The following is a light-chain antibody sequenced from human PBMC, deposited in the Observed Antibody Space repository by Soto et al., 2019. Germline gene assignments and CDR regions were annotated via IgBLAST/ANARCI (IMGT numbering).Light chain of an antibody. CDR3: CSYAGNSEV. J-gene: IGLJ1*01. Sequence: QSALSQPVPVSGSPGQSITIPCTGTSGDVGGYNLVSWNQQHPGKAPKLIIYEVTERPSGVSNRFSGSKSGNTASLTISGLQPDDEADYYCCSYAGNSEVFATGTKVTV. CDR1: SGDVGGYNL. CDR2: EVT. V-gene: IGLV2-23*02.